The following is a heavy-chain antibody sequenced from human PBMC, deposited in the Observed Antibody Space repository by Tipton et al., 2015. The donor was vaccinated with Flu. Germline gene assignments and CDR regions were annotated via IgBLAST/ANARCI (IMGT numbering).Heavy chain of an antibody. J-gene: IGHJ4*02. CDR1: GFTVSSNY. D-gene: IGHD4-23*01. CDR2: IYSGGST. CDR3: ARESYGGNSGSFDY. V-gene: IGHV3-53*01. Sequence: SLRLSCAASGFTVSSNYMSWVRQAPGKGLEWVSVIYSGGSTYYADSVKGRFTISRDNSKNTLYLQINSRRAEDTAVYYCARESYGGNSGSFDYWGQGTLVTVSS.